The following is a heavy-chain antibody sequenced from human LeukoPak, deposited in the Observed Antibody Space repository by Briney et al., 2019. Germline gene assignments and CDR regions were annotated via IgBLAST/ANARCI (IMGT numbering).Heavy chain of an antibody. V-gene: IGHV3-64*01. CDR3: ARARAQYYYGSSGPYALDY. J-gene: IGHJ4*02. D-gene: IGHD3-22*01. Sequence: PGGSLRLSCAASGFTFSSYAMHWVRQAPGKGLEYVSAISSNGGSTYYANSVKGRFTISRDNSKNTLYLQMGSLRAEDMAVYYCARARAQYYYGSSGPYALDYWGQGTLVTVSS. CDR1: GFTFSSYA. CDR2: ISSNGGST.